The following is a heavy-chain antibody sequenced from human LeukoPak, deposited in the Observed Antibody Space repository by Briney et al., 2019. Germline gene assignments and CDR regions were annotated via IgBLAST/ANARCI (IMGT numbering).Heavy chain of an antibody. CDR3: AREYSYGMFDY. CDR1: GGSFSGYY. J-gene: IGHJ4*02. D-gene: IGHD5-18*01. CDR2: INHSGRT. Sequence: PSETLSLTCAVYGGSFSGYYWSWIRQPPGKGLEWIGEINHSGRTNYNPSLKSRVTISVDTSKNQFSLKLSSVTAADTAVYYCAREYSYGMFDYWGQGTLVTVSS. V-gene: IGHV4-34*01.